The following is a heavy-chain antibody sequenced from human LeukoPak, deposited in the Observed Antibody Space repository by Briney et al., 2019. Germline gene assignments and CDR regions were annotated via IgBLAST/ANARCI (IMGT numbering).Heavy chain of an antibody. CDR2: ISGSGGST. CDR1: GVTFSSYA. CDR3: ANPIVVVPAAGY. Sequence: GGSLRLSCAASGVTFSSYAMSWVRQAPGKGLERVSAISGSGGSTYYADSVKGRFTISRDNSKNTLYLQMNSLRAEDTAVYYCANPIVVVPAAGYWGQGTLVTVSS. V-gene: IGHV3-23*01. J-gene: IGHJ4*02. D-gene: IGHD2-2*01.